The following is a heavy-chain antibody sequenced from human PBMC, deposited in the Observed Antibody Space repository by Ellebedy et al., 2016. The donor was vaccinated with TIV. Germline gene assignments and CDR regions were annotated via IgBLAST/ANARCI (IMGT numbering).Heavy chain of an antibody. J-gene: IGHJ4*02. D-gene: IGHD6-19*01. CDR1: GFTFSNYW. CDR3: ARDQWLGRAYYFDY. V-gene: IGHV3-7*01. Sequence: GGSLRLSCAASGFTFSNYWMSWVRQAPGKGLEWVANTKQDGSEKYYVDSVKGRFPISRDNAKHSVYLQMNSLRAEDTAVYYCARDQWLGRAYYFDYWGQGTLVTVSS. CDR2: TKQDGSEK.